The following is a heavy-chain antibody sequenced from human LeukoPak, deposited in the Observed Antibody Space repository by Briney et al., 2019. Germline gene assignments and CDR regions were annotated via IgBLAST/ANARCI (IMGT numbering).Heavy chain of an antibody. V-gene: IGHV3-7*04. CDR3: ARDEHQYFHASSGRFDY. Sequence: GGSLRLSCAASGFTFSSYWMGWVRQAPGKGLEWVANIKHDGSEEYYVGSVRGRFSISRDNAKSSLYLPMNSLRAEDTAVYFCARDEHQYFHASSGRFDYWGQGILVTVSA. CDR1: GFTFSSYW. CDR2: IKHDGSEE. J-gene: IGHJ4*02. D-gene: IGHD6-19*01.